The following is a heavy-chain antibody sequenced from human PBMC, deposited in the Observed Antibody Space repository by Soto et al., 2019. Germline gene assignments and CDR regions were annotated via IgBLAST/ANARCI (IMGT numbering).Heavy chain of an antibody. CDR1: GYTFTSYG. D-gene: IGHD6-6*01. CDR2: ISAYNGNT. J-gene: IGHJ4*02. Sequence: GASVKVSCKASGYTFTSYGISWVRQAPGQGLEWMGWISAYNGNTNYAQKLQGRVTMTTDTSTSTAYMELRSLRSYDTAVYYCGSGRFYSITARHGFDYWGQGTLVTVSS. V-gene: IGHV1-18*04. CDR3: GSGRFYSITARHGFDY.